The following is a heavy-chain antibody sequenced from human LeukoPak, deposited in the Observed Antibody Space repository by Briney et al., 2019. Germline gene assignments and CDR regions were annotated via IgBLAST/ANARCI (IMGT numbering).Heavy chain of an antibody. CDR1: GFTFSSYW. CDR3: ARDGSVGATSAAAFDI. J-gene: IGHJ3*02. CDR2: INTDGTTT. D-gene: IGHD1-26*01. Sequence: PGGSLRLSCAASGFTFSSYWMHWVRQAPGKGLVWVSRINTDGTTTTYADSVKGRFTISRDNSKNTLYLQMNSLRAEDTAVYYCARDGSVGATSAAAFDIWGQGTMVTVSS. V-gene: IGHV3-74*01.